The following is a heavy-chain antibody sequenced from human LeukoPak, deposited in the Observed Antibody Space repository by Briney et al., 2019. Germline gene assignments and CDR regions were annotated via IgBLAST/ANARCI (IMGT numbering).Heavy chain of an antibody. V-gene: IGHV4-59*08. CDR2: ICYSGST. D-gene: IGHD5-12*01. CDR1: GGSLNNYY. CDR3: ARQAWRLDY. J-gene: IGHJ4*02. Sequence: PSVTLSLTCTVSGGSLNNYYWTWIRQPPGRGLEWIGHICYSGSTYYYPSLKSRVTISVDTSANQFTLKLSSVTAADTAVYYCARQAWRLDYWGPGTLVTVAS.